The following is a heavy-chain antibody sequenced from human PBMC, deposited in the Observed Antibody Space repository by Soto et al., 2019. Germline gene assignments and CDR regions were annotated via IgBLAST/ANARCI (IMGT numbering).Heavy chain of an antibody. Sequence: SGGSLSLSCVASGFTFSAYRMTWVRQAPGKGLEWLSYISGDRAYIYYANSVRGRFTISRDNAENSLYLQMDNLRDEDTALYYCARQVYTVVTPMDVWGQGTLVTVSS. J-gene: IGHJ4*02. V-gene: IGHV3-48*02. CDR3: ARQVYTVVTPMDV. CDR2: ISGDRAYI. CDR1: GFTFSAYR. D-gene: IGHD2-21*02.